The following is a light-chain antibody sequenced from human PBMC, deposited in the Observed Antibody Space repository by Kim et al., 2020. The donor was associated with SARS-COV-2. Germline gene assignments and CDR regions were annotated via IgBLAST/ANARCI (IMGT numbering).Light chain of an antibody. CDR1: SGHSSYA. CDR3: QTWGTGILV. V-gene: IGLV4-69*01. Sequence: QLVLTQSPSASASLGASVKLTCTLSSGHSSYAIAWHQQPPEKGPRYLMKLNSDGSHSKGDGIPDRFSGSSSGAERYLTISSLQSEDEADYYCQTWGTGILVFGGGTQLTVL. CDR2: LNSDGSH. J-gene: IGLJ3*02.